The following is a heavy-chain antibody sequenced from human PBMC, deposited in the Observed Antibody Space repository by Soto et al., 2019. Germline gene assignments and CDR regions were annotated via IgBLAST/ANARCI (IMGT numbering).Heavy chain of an antibody. CDR2: IVPDGIMT. V-gene: IGHV3-74*01. D-gene: IGHD3-10*01. Sequence: EMQLVESGGGLVQPEGSLRVACAASGFTLSAYWMHWVRPVPGKGLEWVSRIVPDGIMTAYADSVKGRFTISRDDAKNTVYLHMNSLRAEDTGVYHCAREAPHYGSGRHYDLWGQGTLVTVSS. CDR3: AREAPHYGSGRHYDL. J-gene: IGHJ1*01. CDR1: GFTLSAYW.